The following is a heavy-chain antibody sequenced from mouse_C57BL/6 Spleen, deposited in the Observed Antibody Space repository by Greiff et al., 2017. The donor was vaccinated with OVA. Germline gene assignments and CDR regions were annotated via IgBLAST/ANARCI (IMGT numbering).Heavy chain of an antibody. CDR1: GYTFTSYW. D-gene: IGHD1-1*01. CDR3: AYYGSSYWDFDV. CDR2: IHPNSGST. J-gene: IGHJ1*03. Sequence: VQLQQPGAELVKPGASVKLSCKASGYTFTSYWMHWVKQRPGQGLEWIGMIHPNSGSTNYNEKFKSKATLTVDKSSSTAYMQLSSLTSEDSAVYYCAYYGSSYWDFDVWGTGTTVTVSS. V-gene: IGHV1-64*01.